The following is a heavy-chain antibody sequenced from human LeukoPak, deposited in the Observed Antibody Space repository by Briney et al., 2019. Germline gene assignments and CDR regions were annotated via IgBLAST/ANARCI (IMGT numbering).Heavy chain of an antibody. CDR3: ARSIAAAECFDY. CDR1: GGSISSGGYY. J-gene: IGHJ4*02. V-gene: IGHV4-31*03. CDR2: IYYSGST. Sequence: SETLSLTCTVSGGSISSGGYYWSWICQHPGKGLEWIGYIYYSGSTYYNPSLKSRVTISVDTSKNQFSLKLSSVTAADTAVYYCARSIAAAECFDYWGQGTLVTVSS. D-gene: IGHD6-13*01.